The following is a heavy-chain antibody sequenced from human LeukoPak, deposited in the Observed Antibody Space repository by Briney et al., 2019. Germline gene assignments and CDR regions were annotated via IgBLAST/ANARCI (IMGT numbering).Heavy chain of an antibody. J-gene: IGHJ3*02. CDR1: GFTFSNYW. Sequence: GGSLRLSCAASGFTFSNYWMNWVRQAPGKGLEWVANIKQDGSETYYVDSVKGRFTISRHNAKNSLYLQMNSLRAEDTAVYYCARVPAGVIGMKDAFDIWGQGTMVTVSS. D-gene: IGHD3-16*02. CDR2: IKQDGSET. CDR3: ARVPAGVIGMKDAFDI. V-gene: IGHV3-7*01.